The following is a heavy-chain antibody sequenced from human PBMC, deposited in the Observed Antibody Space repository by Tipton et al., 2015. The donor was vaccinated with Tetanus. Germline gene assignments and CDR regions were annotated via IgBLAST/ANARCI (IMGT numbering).Heavy chain of an antibody. CDR2: IKEDESEE. D-gene: IGHD1-26*01. V-gene: IGHV3-7*01. CDR3: ARVLTVGATFDY. Sequence: GSLRLSCAASGFTFSNYWMSWLRQAPGKGLEWVAHIKEDESEEYYVDSVKGRFTISRDNAEHSLYLQMNSLRAEDTAVYYCARVLTVGATFDYWGQGTLVTVSS. J-gene: IGHJ4*02. CDR1: GFTFSNYW.